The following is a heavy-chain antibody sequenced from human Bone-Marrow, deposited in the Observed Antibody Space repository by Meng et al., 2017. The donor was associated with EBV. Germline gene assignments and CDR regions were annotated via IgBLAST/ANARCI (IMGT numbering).Heavy chain of an antibody. D-gene: IGHD6-19*01. J-gene: IGHJ5*02. CDR3: ARDGIAVPGGSNWFDP. CDR2: FLPILGAA. CDR1: GDIFTNLA. Sequence: VQLVQSGGEVKKPGSSGKVSCKASGDIFTNLAFTWVRQVPGKGLEWMGGFLPILGAANYAQKFQGRLTITADKSTTTAFMELRSLRVDGTAVYLCARDGIAVPGGSNWFDPWGQGTLVTVSS. V-gene: IGHV1-69*06.